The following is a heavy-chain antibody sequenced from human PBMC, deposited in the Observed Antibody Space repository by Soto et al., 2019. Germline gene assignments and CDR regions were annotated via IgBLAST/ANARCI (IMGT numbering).Heavy chain of an antibody. CDR1: GFTFSSYA. CDR3: AKDRLLRYSNPPPFLGSH. V-gene: IGHV3-23*01. CDR2: ISGSGGST. Sequence: EVQLLESGGGLVQPGGSLRLSCAASGFTFSSYAMSWVRQAPGKGLEWVSAISGSGGSTYYADSVKGRFTISRDNSKNTLYLEMNSLRAEDTAVYYCAKDRLLRYSNPPPFLGSHWGQGTLVTVSS. J-gene: IGHJ4*02. D-gene: IGHD6-13*01.